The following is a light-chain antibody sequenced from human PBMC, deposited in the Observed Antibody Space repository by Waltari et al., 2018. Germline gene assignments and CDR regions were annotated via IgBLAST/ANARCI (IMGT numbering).Light chain of an antibody. CDR3: CSYAGSNTRV. CDR2: EVS. Sequence: QSALTQPASVSGSPGQSTTIACTGSRSDVGISNRVSWYQQHPGKPPTLLISEVSKRPSGVSNHFSGSKSGNTASLTISGLQAEDEADYFCCSYAGSNTRVFGGGTKLTVL. CDR1: RSDVGISNR. J-gene: IGLJ2*01. V-gene: IGLV2-23*02.